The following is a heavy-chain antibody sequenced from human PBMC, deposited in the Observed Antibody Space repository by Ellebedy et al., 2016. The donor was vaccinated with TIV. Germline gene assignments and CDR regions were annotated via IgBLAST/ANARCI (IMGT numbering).Heavy chain of an antibody. CDR3: ARDHLLPQPEGEWFDP. J-gene: IGHJ5*02. D-gene: IGHD1-14*01. CDR2: IYYSGST. V-gene: IGHV4-39*02. Sequence: MPSEILSLTCTVSGGSLSSSSSYWGWIRQPPGQGLEWIASIYYSGSTYSNPSLKSRVTISVDTYKTQFSLKLSSVTAADTAVYYCARDHLLPQPEGEWFDPWGQGTLVTVSS. CDR1: GGSLSSSSSY.